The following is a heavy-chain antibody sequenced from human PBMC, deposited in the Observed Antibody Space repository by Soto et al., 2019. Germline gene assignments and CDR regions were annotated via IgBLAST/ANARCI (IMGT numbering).Heavy chain of an antibody. D-gene: IGHD3-10*01. CDR1: GFTFSSYA. CDR3: AKVLFELLWFGELPNWPFDY. J-gene: IGHJ4*02. CDR2: ISGSGGST. V-gene: IGHV3-23*01. Sequence: GSLRLSCAASGFTFSSYAMSWVRQAPGKGLEWVSAISGSGGSTYYADSVKGRFTISRDNSKNTLYLQMNSLRAEDTAVCYCAKVLFELLWFGELPNWPFDYWGQGTLVTVSS.